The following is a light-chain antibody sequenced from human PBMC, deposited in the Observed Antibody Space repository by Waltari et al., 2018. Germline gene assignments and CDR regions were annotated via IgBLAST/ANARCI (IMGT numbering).Light chain of an antibody. Sequence: QSALTQPASVSGSPGQSITISCTGTSSDVGASDYVSWYQQHPGKAPKLIISDVSRRPSGVSNRFSGSKSGNTASLTISGLQAEDEADYYCSSKTPGGMVVFGGGTKLAVL. CDR3: SSKTPGGMVV. V-gene: IGLV2-14*03. J-gene: IGLJ2*01. CDR2: DVS. CDR1: SSDVGASDY.